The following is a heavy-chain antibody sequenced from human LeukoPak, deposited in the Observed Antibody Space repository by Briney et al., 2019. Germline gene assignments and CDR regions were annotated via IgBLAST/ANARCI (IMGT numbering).Heavy chain of an antibody. CDR1: GFTFSSYS. Sequence: GGSLRLSCAASGFTFSSYSMNWVRQAPGKGLEWVSSISSSSSYIYYADSVKGRFTISRDNAKNSLYLQMNSLRAEDTAVYYCARDQNSLSYYYYYMDVWGKGTTVTVSS. D-gene: IGHD4-11*01. V-gene: IGHV3-21*01. CDR2: ISSSSSYI. J-gene: IGHJ6*03. CDR3: ARDQNSLSYYYYYMDV.